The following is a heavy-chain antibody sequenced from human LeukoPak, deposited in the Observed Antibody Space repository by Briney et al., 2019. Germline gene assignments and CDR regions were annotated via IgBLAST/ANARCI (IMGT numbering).Heavy chain of an antibody. CDR2: IHRSGIT. V-gene: IGHV4-34*01. Sequence: SETLSLTCAVYRTSFSAYYWTWIRQPPGKGLEWIGEIHRSGITNYNPSLKSRVTISIDTSKNQFSLNLSSVTAADTAVYHCASLWFGDLTIDSWGQGTLVTVSS. CDR1: RTSFSAYY. CDR3: ASLWFGDLTIDS. D-gene: IGHD3-10*01. J-gene: IGHJ4*02.